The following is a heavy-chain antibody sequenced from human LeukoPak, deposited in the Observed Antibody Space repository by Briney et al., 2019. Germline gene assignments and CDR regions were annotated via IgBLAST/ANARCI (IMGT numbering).Heavy chain of an antibody. J-gene: IGHJ6*03. CDR3: ASRHSKQQPYYYYMDI. Sequence: SETLSLTCAFSGGSISTYYWSWIRQPARKGLEWIGRIYSNGDTKFNPSLKSRVTISLDTSKNQFSLKLSSAAAADTAVYYCASRHSKQQPYYYYMDIWGKGTTVTVSS. CDR2: IYSNGDT. CDR1: GGSISTYY. V-gene: IGHV4-4*07. D-gene: IGHD6-13*01.